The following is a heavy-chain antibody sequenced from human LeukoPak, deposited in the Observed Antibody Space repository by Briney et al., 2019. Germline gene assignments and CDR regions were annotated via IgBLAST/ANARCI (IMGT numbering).Heavy chain of an antibody. CDR2: IWYDGSNK. CDR1: GFTFNSFG. J-gene: IGHJ4*02. CDR3: ARDLRGGYYDSSGFFGGLDY. V-gene: IGHV3-33*01. D-gene: IGHD3-22*01. Sequence: PGKSLRLSCAASGFTFNSFGMYWVRQAPGKGLEWVAVIWYDGSNKYYADSVRGRFTISRDNSKDTLYLQMNSLRAEDTAVYYCARDLRGGYYDSSGFFGGLDYWGQGALVTVSS.